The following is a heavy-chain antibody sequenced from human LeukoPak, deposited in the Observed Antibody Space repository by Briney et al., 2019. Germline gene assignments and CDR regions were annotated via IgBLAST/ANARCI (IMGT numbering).Heavy chain of an antibody. CDR3: ARGPTYYYDSSGYYEAGAFDI. CDR2: ISYDGSNK. D-gene: IGHD3-22*01. V-gene: IGHV3-30*04. J-gene: IGHJ3*02. Sequence: PGRSLRLSCAASGFTFSSYAMHWVRQAPGKGLEWVAVISYDGSNKYYADSVKGRFTISRDNSKNTLYLQMNSLRAEDTAVYYCARGPTYYYDSSGYYEAGAFDIWGQGTMVTVSS. CDR1: GFTFSSYA.